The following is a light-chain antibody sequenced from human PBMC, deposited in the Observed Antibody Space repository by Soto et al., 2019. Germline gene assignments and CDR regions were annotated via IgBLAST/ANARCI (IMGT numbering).Light chain of an antibody. Sequence: QSALTQPPCASGSPGQSVTISCSGSSSDVGAYNYVSWYQHHPGEAPKLMIYEVTKRPSGVPDRFSGSKSGNTASLTVSGLQAEDEADYYCSSYAGSNNYVFGTGTKVTVI. V-gene: IGLV2-8*01. J-gene: IGLJ1*01. CDR2: EVT. CDR1: SSDVGAYNY. CDR3: SSYAGSNNYV.